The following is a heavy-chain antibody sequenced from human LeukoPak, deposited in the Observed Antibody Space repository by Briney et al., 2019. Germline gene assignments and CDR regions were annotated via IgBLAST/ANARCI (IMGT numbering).Heavy chain of an antibody. CDR3: ARGTVGYSYVYNY. Sequence: PGGSLRLSCAASGFTLSGYSMNWARQSPGKGLDWVSSISSSSSYIYYADSVKGRFTISRDNARNSLYLQMNSLRAEDTAVYYCARGTVGYSYVYNYWGQGTLVTVSS. J-gene: IGHJ4*02. CDR2: ISSSSSYI. CDR1: GFTLSGYS. V-gene: IGHV3-21*01. D-gene: IGHD5-18*01.